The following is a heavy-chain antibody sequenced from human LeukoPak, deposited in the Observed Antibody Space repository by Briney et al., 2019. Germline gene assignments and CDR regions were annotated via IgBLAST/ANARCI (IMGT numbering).Heavy chain of an antibody. J-gene: IGHJ4*02. CDR3: ARATSGTYYYFDS. CDR1: GGSISSYH. D-gene: IGHD3-10*01. V-gene: IGHV4-4*07. Sequence: SETLSLTCTVSGGSISSYHWSWIRQPAGKGLEWIGRIYSSGNTNYSPSLKSRVTMSVDTSRNQFSLKLSSVTAADTALYYCARATSGTYYYFDSWGRGTLVSVSS. CDR2: IYSSGNT.